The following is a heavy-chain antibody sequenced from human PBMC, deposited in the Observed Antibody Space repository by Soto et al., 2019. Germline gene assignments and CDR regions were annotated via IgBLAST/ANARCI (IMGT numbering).Heavy chain of an antibody. V-gene: IGHV3-30*18. CDR3: AKVGYYYDSSGPLGY. D-gene: IGHD3-22*01. J-gene: IGHJ4*02. Sequence: GGSLRLSCAASGFTFSSYGMHWVRQAPGKGLEWVAVISYDGSNKYYADSVKGRFTISRDNSKNTLYLQMNSLRAEDTAVYYCAKVGYYYDSSGPLGYWGQGXLVTVYS. CDR2: ISYDGSNK. CDR1: GFTFSSYG.